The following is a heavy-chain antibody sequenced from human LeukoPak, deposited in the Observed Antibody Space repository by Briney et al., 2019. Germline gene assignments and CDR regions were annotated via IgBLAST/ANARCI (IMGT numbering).Heavy chain of an antibody. CDR2: INHSGST. CDR3: ARGYPNIVVVPAAIAGYYYYGMDV. D-gene: IGHD2-2*02. CDR1: GGSFGGYY. V-gene: IGHV4-34*01. J-gene: IGHJ6*02. Sequence: SETLSLTCAVYGGSFGGYYWSWIRQPPGKGLEWIGEINHSGSTNYNPSLKSRVTISVDTSKNQFSLKLSSVTAADTAVYYCARGYPNIVVVPAAIAGYYYYGMDVWGQGTTVTVSS.